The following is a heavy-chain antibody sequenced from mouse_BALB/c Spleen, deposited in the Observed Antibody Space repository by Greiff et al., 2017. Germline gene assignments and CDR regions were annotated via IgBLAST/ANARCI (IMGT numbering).Heavy chain of an antibody. J-gene: IGHJ2*01. D-gene: IGHD1-1*01. V-gene: IGHV1-87*01. Sequence: LQESGAELARPGASVKLSCKASGYTFTSYWMQWVKQRPGQGLEWIGAIYPGDGDTRYTQKFKGKATLTADKSSSTAYMQLSSLASEDSAVYYCARGLLPYFDYWGQGTTLTVSS. CDR3: ARGLLPYFDY. CDR2: IYPGDGDT. CDR1: GYTFTSYW.